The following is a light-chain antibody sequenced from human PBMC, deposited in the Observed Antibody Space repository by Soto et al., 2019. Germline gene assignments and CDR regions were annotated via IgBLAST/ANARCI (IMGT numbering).Light chain of an antibody. J-gene: IGKJ3*01. CDR2: GAS. CDR3: QQYNNWPPT. CDR1: QSVSSD. Sequence: EILLPQSPAPLSLSPGERAPFSCGASQSVSSDFAWYQQKPGQAPRLLIYGASSRATGIPARFSGSGSGTEFTLTISSLQSEDFAVYYCQQYNNWPPTFGPGTKVDIK. V-gene: IGKV3-15*01.